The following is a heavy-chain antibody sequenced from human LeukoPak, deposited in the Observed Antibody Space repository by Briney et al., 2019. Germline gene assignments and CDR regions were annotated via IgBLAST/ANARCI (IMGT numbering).Heavy chain of an antibody. Sequence: PSETLSLTCTVSGGSISSSSYYWGWIRQPPGKGLEWIGSIYYSGSTYYNPSLKSRVTISVDTSKNQFSLKLSSVTAADTAVYYCASQPTITMIVESPHLGGFDIWGQGTMVTVSS. V-gene: IGHV4-39*01. CDR2: IYYSGST. CDR1: GGSISSSSYY. D-gene: IGHD3-22*01. J-gene: IGHJ3*02. CDR3: ASQPTITMIVESPHLGGFDI.